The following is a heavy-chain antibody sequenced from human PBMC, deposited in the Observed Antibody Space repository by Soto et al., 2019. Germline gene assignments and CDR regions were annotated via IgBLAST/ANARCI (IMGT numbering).Heavy chain of an antibody. CDR2: IYPGDSDT. J-gene: IGHJ5*02. CDR3: ARRGRIFGLVQGWFDP. CDR1: GYSFTSYW. V-gene: IGHV5-51*01. D-gene: IGHD3-3*01. Sequence: PGESLKSSCKGSGYSFTSYWIGWGRQMPGKGREWMGIIYPGDSDTRYSPSFQGQVTISADKSISTAYLQWSSLKASDTAMYYCARRGRIFGLVQGWFDPWGQGTLVTVSS.